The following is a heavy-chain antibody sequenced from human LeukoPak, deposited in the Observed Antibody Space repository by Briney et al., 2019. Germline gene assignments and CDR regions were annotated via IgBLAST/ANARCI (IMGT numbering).Heavy chain of an antibody. Sequence: SETLSLTCAVYGGSFSGYYWSWIRQPPGKGLEWIGEVNHSGSTNYNPSLKSRVTISVDTSKNQFSLKLSSVTAADTAVYYCARRAFGSSWYWKPYYFDYWGQGTLVTVSS. D-gene: IGHD6-13*01. CDR3: ARRAFGSSWYWKPYYFDY. V-gene: IGHV4-34*01. J-gene: IGHJ4*02. CDR1: GGSFSGYY. CDR2: VNHSGST.